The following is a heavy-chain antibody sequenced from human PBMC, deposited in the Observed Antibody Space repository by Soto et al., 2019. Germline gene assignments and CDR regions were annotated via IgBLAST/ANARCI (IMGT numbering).Heavy chain of an antibody. D-gene: IGHD3-22*01. J-gene: IGHJ6*02. CDR2: IIPIFGTA. V-gene: IGHV1-69*01. CDR1: GGTFSSYA. Sequence: QVQLVQSGAEVKKPGSSVKVSCTASGGTFSSYAISWVRQAPGQGLEWMGGIIPIFGTANYAQKFQGRVTITADESTSTAYMELSSLRSEDTAVYYCARGADAYYYDSSGYPRPYYYYYGMDVWGQGTTVTVSS. CDR3: ARGADAYYYDSSGYPRPYYYYYGMDV.